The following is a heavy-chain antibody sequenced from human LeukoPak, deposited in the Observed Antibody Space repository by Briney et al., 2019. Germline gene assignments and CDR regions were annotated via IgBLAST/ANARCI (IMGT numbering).Heavy chain of an antibody. CDR3: AKGAAGTGYYFDY. CDR2: VSWNSGSI. D-gene: IGHD6-13*01. V-gene: IGHV3-9*01. CDR1: GFTFDDYA. J-gene: IGHJ4*02. Sequence: PGRSLRLSCAASGFTFDDYAMHWVRQAPGKGLEWVSGVSWNSGSIGYADSVKGRFTISRDNAKNPLYLQMNSLRAEDTALYYCAKGAAGTGYYFDYWGQGTLVTVSS.